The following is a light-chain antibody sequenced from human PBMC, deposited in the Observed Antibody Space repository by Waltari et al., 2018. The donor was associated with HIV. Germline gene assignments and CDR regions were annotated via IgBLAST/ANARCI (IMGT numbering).Light chain of an antibody. CDR1: QSVSKN. J-gene: IGKJ5*01. Sequence: DIVMTQSPATLSVSPGERATLSCRASQSVSKNLAWYQQKHGQPPRLLIFGASARASGVPARFSASGSGTEFTLTISSLHPEDSAVYYCQQDTGRPPLTFGQGTRVQIK. CDR2: GAS. V-gene: IGKV3-15*01. CDR3: QQDTGRPPLT.